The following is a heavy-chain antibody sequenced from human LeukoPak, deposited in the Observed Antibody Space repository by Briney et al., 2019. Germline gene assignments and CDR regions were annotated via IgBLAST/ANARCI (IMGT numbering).Heavy chain of an antibody. CDR3: ARCTYDFWSGHYYYYMDV. V-gene: IGHV4-30-2*01. J-gene: IGHJ6*03. Sequence: SETLSLTCTVSGGSISSGGYYWTWIRQPPGKGLEWIGYIYHSGSTYYSPSLKSRVTMSVDRSKNQFSLKLSSVTAADTAVYYCARCTYDFWSGHYYYYMDVWGKGTTVTVSS. CDR2: IYHSGST. CDR1: GGSISSGGYY. D-gene: IGHD3-3*01.